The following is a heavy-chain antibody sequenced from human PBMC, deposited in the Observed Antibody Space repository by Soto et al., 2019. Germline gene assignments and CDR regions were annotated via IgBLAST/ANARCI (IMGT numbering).Heavy chain of an antibody. V-gene: IGHV4-39*01. CDR1: GGSISSSIYY. CDR3: ARPVGVEQQLVHDAFDL. Sequence: PSETLSLTCTVSGGSISSSIYYWGRIRQPPGKGLQWVGSVYHSGSTYYNPSLRSRVTISVDTSKNQFSLRLSSMTAADTAVYYCARPVGVEQQLVHDAFDLWGQGTMVTVSS. J-gene: IGHJ3*01. CDR2: VYHSGST. D-gene: IGHD6-13*01.